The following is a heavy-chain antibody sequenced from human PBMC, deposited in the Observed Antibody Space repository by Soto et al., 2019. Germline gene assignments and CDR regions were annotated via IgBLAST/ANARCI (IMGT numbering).Heavy chain of an antibody. J-gene: IGHJ5*01. D-gene: IGHD3-3*01. V-gene: IGHV3-74*01. CDR3: ARGAFGAYYLDS. CDR2: IKGDVITT. Sequence: EVQLVESGGGLVQPGGSLRLSCAASGFAFSSYWIHWVRQAPGEGLVWVSRIKGDVITTNYADSVKGRFTISRDNAKNTVFLQMNSLRAEDTAVYFCARGAFGAYYLDSWGRGTLVTVSS. CDR1: GFAFSSYW.